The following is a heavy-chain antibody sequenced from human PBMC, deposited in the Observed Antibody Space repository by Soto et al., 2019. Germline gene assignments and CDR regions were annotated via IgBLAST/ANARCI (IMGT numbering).Heavy chain of an antibody. V-gene: IGHV4-39*01. CDR2: IYYSGST. Sequence: QLQLQESGPGLVKPSETLSLTCTVSGGSISSSSYYWGWIRQPPGKGLDWTGRIYYSGSTYYNPSLKSRVTISIDKSKNPFSLKLSSVTAADTDVYYCAIHPRISSGYYFDYWGQGTLVTVSS. CDR1: GGSISSSSYY. D-gene: IGHD3-22*01. CDR3: AIHPRISSGYYFDY. J-gene: IGHJ4*02.